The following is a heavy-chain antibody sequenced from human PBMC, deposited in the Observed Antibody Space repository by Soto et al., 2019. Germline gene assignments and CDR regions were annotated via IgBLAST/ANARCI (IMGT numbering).Heavy chain of an antibody. Sequence: QVQLVQSGAEVKKPGSSVKVSCKASGGSFNNYAVNWVRQAPGQGLEWMGGIIPIFGTVTYAQKFLGRVTVTADDSTSTVYMELSSLRSDDTAVYYCAGEDEITVVRGVKGEFDYWGPGTLVTVSS. CDR1: GGSFNNYA. J-gene: IGHJ4*02. V-gene: IGHV1-69*12. D-gene: IGHD3-10*01. CDR3: AGEDEITVVRGVKGEFDY. CDR2: IIPIFGTV.